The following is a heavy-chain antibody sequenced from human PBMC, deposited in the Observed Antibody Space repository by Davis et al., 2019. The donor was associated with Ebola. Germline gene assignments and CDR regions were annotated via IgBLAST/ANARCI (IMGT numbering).Heavy chain of an antibody. CDR2: IYHSGST. J-gene: IGHJ4*02. V-gene: IGHV4-4*02. Sequence: SETLSLTCAVSGDSISSSNWWSWVRQPPGKGLEWIGEIYHSGSTNYNPSLKSRVTISVDKSKNQFSLKLSSVTAADTAVYYCARGGFSSSFRGRYYFDYWGQGTLVTVSS. D-gene: IGHD6-13*01. CDR3: ARGGFSSSFRGRYYFDY. CDR1: GDSISSSNW.